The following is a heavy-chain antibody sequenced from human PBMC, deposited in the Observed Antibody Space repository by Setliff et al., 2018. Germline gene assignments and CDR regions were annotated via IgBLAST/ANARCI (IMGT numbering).Heavy chain of an antibody. J-gene: IGHJ5*02. CDR2: IYPGDSDT. CDR1: GYSFITYW. Sequence: GESLKISCTGSGYSFITYWIGWVRQMPGKGLEWMGIIYPGDSDTRYNPSFKGQVTMSLDRSITTAYLQWDSLKASDTAIYYCAQKHQRASWAFDPWGRGTLVTVSS. CDR3: AQKHQRASWAFDP. D-gene: IGHD2-2*01. V-gene: IGHV5-51*01.